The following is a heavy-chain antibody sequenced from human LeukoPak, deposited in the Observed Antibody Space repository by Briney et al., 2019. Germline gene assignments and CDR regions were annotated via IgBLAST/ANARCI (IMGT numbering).Heavy chain of an antibody. CDR3: TRVGGGDGSGWSTTDY. CDR1: GFTFSSYE. J-gene: IGHJ4*02. V-gene: IGHV3-48*03. Sequence: GGSLRLSCAASGFTFSSYEMNWVRQAPGKGLEWVSYISSSGSTIYYADSVKGRFTISRDNAKNSLYLQMNSLRVEDTAMYYCTRVGGGDGSGWSTTDYWGQGTLVTISS. CDR2: ISSSGSTI. D-gene: IGHD6-19*01.